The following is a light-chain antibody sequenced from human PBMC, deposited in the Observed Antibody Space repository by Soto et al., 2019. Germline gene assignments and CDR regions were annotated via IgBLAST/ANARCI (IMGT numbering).Light chain of an antibody. CDR1: QGVGNR. CDR2: DAS. Sequence: EVVMTQSPATLSVSPGETATLSCRASQGVGNRLAWYQQKPGQAPRLLIYDASTGATGLPARFSGSGFGTEFTLIISSLQSEDFAVYYCQRYNNWSLTFGGGTKVEIK. J-gene: IGKJ4*01. CDR3: QRYNNWSLT. V-gene: IGKV3-15*01.